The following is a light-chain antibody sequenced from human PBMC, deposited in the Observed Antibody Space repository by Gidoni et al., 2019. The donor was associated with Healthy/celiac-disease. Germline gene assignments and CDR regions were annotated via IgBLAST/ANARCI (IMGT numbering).Light chain of an antibody. CDR2: DAS. V-gene: IGKV3D-11*02. CDR3: QQRSNWHIT. J-gene: IGKJ5*01. Sequence: EIVLTQSPATLSLSPGERATLSCRASQSVSSRLLIYDASNRATGIPARFSGSGSGTDFTLTISSLEPEDFAVYYCQQRSNWHITFGQGTRLEIK. CDR1: QSVSS.